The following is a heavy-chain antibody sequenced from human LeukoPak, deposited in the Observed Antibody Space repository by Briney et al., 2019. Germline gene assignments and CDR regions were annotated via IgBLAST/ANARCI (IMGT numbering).Heavy chain of an antibody. CDR2: INHSGST. CDR1: GGSFSGYY. D-gene: IGHD2-15*01. J-gene: IGHJ6*03. Sequence: PSETLSLTCAVYGGSFSGYYWSWIRQPPGKGLEWIGEINHSGSTNYNPSLKSRVTISVDTSKNQFSLKLSSVTAADTAVYYCARGPRQSFCSGGSCYPLYYYYYYMDVWGKGTTVTVSS. CDR3: ARGPRQSFCSGGSCYPLYYYYYYMDV. V-gene: IGHV4-34*01.